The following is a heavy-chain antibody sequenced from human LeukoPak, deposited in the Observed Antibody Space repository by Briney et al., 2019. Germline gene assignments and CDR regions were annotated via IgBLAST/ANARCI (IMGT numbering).Heavy chain of an antibody. CDR1: GASMSSNY. CDR3: AREGGFYRPLDY. D-gene: IGHD3-3*01. Sequence: SETLSLTCNVSGASMSSNYWSWIRQPPGKGLEWIGYNYHSGNTNYSPSLESRVTMSVDESKNQFSLRVHFVSAADTAVYYCAREGGFYRPLDYSGQGTLVTVSS. V-gene: IGHV4-59*12. J-gene: IGHJ4*02. CDR2: NYHSGNT.